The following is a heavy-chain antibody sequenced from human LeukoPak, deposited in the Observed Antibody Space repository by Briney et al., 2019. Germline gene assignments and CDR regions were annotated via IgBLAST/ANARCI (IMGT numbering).Heavy chain of an antibody. D-gene: IGHD2-2*02. J-gene: IGHJ3*02. CDR2: IYYSGST. Sequence: ASETLSLTCTVSGGSISSSSYYWGWIRQPPGKGLEWIGYIYYSGSTNYNPSLKSRVTISVDTSKNQFSLKLSSVTAADTAVYYCAGYCSSTSCYTTYPDAFDIWGQGTMVTVSS. CDR1: GGSISSSSYY. V-gene: IGHV4-61*05. CDR3: AGYCSSTSCYTTYPDAFDI.